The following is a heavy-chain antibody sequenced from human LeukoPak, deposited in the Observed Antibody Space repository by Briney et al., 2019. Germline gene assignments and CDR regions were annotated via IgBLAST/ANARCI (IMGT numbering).Heavy chain of an antibody. Sequence: GASVKVSCKASGYTFTSYDINWVRQATGQGLEWMGWMNPNSGNTGYAQKFQGRVTMNRNTSISTAYMELSSLRSEDTAVYYCARVPPYYDSSGYYRGYYYYGMDVWGQGTTVTVSS. CDR2: MNPNSGNT. CDR1: GYTFTSYD. J-gene: IGHJ6*02. V-gene: IGHV1-8*01. CDR3: ARVPPYYDSSGYYRGYYYYGMDV. D-gene: IGHD3-22*01.